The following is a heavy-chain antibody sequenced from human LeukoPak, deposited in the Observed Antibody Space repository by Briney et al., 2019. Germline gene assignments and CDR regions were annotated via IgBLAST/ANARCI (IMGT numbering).Heavy chain of an antibody. J-gene: IGHJ4*02. CDR1: GFTFSSYA. Sequence: GGSLRLSRAASGFTFSSYAMSWVREAPGKGLEWVSAISGSGGSTYYADSVKGRFTISRDNSKNTLYLQMNSLRAEDTAVYYCAKASHAILQWLVPPFFDYWGQGTLVTVSS. CDR3: AKASHAILQWLVPPFFDY. CDR2: ISGSGGST. D-gene: IGHD6-19*01. V-gene: IGHV3-23*01.